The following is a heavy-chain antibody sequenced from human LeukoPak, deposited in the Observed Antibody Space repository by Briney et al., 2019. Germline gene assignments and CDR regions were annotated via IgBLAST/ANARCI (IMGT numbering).Heavy chain of an antibody. V-gene: IGHV4-59*11. CDR3: ARDPGDTDWYNFDF. Sequence: SETLSLTCTVSGGSLSGHFWSWFRRPPGKGLENIGYIHSSGSTNYNPSYKSRVTVSLEMSKNQFSLSLSSVTAADTAVYYCARDPGDTDWYNFDFWGQAILVTVSS. CDR1: GGSLSGHF. D-gene: IGHD3-9*01. CDR2: IHSSGST. J-gene: IGHJ4*02.